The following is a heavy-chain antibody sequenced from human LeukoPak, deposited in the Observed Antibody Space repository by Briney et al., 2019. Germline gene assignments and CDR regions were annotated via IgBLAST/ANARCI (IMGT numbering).Heavy chain of an antibody. CDR3: ARRYSSSSGYYYYYYMDV. V-gene: IGHV3-74*01. CDR1: GFTFSSYW. J-gene: IGHJ6*03. Sequence: PGGSLRLSCAASGFTFSSYWMHWVRQAPGKGLVWVSRINSDGSSTSYADSVKGRFTISRDNAKNALYLQMNSLRAEDTAVYYCARRYSSSSGYYYYYYMDVWGKGTTVTVSS. D-gene: IGHD6-6*01. CDR2: INSDGSST.